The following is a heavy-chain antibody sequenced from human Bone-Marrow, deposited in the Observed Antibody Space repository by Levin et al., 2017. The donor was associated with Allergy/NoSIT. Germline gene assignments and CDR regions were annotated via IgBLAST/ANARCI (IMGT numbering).Heavy chain of an antibody. Sequence: ASVKVSCKASGYTFTSYGISWVRQAPGQGLEWMGWISAYNGNTNYAQKLQGRVTMTTDTSTSTAYMELRSLRSDDTAVYYCARDRWYSSGWYYYYGMDVWGQGTTVTVSS. CDR1: GYTFTSYG. V-gene: IGHV1-18*01. J-gene: IGHJ6*02. CDR3: ARDRWYSSGWYYYYGMDV. D-gene: IGHD6-19*01. CDR2: ISAYNGNT.